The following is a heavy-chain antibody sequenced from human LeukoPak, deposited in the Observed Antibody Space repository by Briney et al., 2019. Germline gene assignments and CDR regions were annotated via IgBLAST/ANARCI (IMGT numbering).Heavy chain of an antibody. CDR3: VRDRAGARTEDYYFDN. J-gene: IGHJ4*02. D-gene: IGHD1-1*01. Sequence: QPGGSLRLSCAASGFTFSSYWMHWVRQGPGKGLVWVSRINGDGSTTTYGDSVKGRFTISRDNAKNTLYLQMSSLRAEDTAVYYCVRDRAGARTEDYYFDNWGQGTLVTVSS. CDR1: GFTFSSYW. CDR2: INGDGSTT. V-gene: IGHV3-74*01.